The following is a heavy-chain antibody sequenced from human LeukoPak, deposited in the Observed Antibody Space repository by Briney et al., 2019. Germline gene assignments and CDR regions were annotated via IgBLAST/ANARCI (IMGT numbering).Heavy chain of an antibody. CDR1: GYTFTGYY. D-gene: IGHD2-2*01. V-gene: IGHV1-2*04. CDR2: INPNSGGT. J-gene: IGHJ6*03. Sequence: ASVKVSCKASGYTFTGYYMHWVRQAPGQGLGWMGWINPNSGGTNYAQKFQGWVTMTRDTSISTAYMELSRLRSDDTAVYYCAREEDCSSTSCYPQTYYYMDVWGKGTTVTVSS. CDR3: AREEDCSSTSCYPQTYYYMDV.